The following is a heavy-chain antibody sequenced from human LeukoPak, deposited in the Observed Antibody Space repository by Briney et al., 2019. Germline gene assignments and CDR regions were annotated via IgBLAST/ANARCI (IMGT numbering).Heavy chain of an antibody. CDR3: ARERYSSSWYRGGWFDP. D-gene: IGHD6-13*01. Sequence: GESLKISCKGSGYSFTSYWIGWVRQAPGQGLEWMGWINTNTGNPTYAQGFTGRFVFSLDTSVSTAYLQISSLKAEDTAVYYCARERYSSSWYRGGWFDPWGQGTLVTVSS. CDR2: INTNTGNP. CDR1: GYSFTSYW. V-gene: IGHV7-4-1*02. J-gene: IGHJ5*02.